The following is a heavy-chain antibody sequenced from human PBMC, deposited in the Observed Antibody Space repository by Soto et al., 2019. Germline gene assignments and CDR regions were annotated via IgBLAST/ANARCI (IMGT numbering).Heavy chain of an antibody. Sequence: SETLSLTCAVSGGSISSGGYSWSWIRQPPGKGLEWIGYIYHSGSTYYNPSLKSRVTISVDRSKNQFSLKLSSVTAADTAVYYWASRTPGKANWFDPWGQGTLVTVSS. CDR2: IYHSGST. D-gene: IGHD3-10*01. V-gene: IGHV4-30-2*01. CDR1: GGSISSGGYS. CDR3: ASRTPGKANWFDP. J-gene: IGHJ5*02.